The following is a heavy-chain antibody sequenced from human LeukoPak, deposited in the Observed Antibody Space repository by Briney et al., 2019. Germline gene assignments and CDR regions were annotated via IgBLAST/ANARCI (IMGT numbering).Heavy chain of an antibody. J-gene: IGHJ4*02. D-gene: IGHD3-22*01. Sequence: SETLSLTCAVHGGAFSGYYWTWIRQPPGKGLEWIGEINHSGSTTYNPSLKSRVTISVDTSKNQFSLKVNSVTAADTAIYYCARGPSERYYESIGYSYFDYWGQGTLVTVSS. V-gene: IGHV4-34*01. CDR2: INHSGST. CDR3: ARGPSERYYESIGYSYFDY. CDR1: GGAFSGYY.